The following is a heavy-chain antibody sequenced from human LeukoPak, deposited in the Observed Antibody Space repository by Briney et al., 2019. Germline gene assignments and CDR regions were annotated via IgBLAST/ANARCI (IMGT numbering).Heavy chain of an antibody. CDR2: ISDSGANT. D-gene: IGHD7-27*01. CDR3: TKLIWGSRTFDY. V-gene: IGHV3-23*01. CDR1: GLIFSNYG. Sequence: GGSLRLSCVASGLIFSNYGMNWVRQAPGKGLVWVSVISDSGANTNYADSVKGRFTISRENSKNTLYLQMKSLRAEDTAVYYCTKLIWGSRTFDYWGQGTLVTVSS. J-gene: IGHJ4*02.